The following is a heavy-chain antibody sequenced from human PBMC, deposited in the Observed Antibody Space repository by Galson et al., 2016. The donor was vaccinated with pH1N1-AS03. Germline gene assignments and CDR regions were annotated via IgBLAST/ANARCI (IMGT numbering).Heavy chain of an antibody. D-gene: IGHD2-21*02. CDR1: GFTFKSYW. CDR2: INQDENEK. J-gene: IGHJ6*03. Sequence: SLRLSCAASGFTFKSYWMSWVRQVPGKGLEWVANINQDENEKYCVDSVKGRFTISRDNAKNSLYLEMNSLRAEDTALYYCARESTGTEHIVVVTGRYGYYYMDVWGKGTTVTVSS. CDR3: ARESTGTEHIVVVTGRYGYYYMDV. V-gene: IGHV3-7*03.